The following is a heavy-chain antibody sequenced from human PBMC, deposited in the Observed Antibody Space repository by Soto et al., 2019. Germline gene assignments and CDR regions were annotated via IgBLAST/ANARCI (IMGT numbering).Heavy chain of an antibody. CDR2: ISGNDGST. J-gene: IGHJ4*02. V-gene: IGHV3-23*01. D-gene: IGHD3-3*01. CDR3: AKDRDITSFGVIARYFDY. CDR1: GFTFSSYA. Sequence: EVQLLESGGDLVQRGGSVRLSCAASGFTFSSYAMSWVRQTPGKGLEWVSAISGNDGSTYYTDSVKGRFTISRDNSKNTLYLQMNSLRAEDTAVYYCAKDRDITSFGVIARYFDYWGQATLVTVSS.